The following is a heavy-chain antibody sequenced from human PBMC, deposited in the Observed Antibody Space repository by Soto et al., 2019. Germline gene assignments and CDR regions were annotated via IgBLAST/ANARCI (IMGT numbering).Heavy chain of an antibody. D-gene: IGHD2-15*01. CDR2: ISWDGSSS. Sequence: VQLVESGGLAVQPGGSLRLSCAASGFTFEDYTMHWVRQVPGKGLEWVAIISWDGSSSEYAASVKGRFTVSRDNSKDSLYLQLTSLRIEDTALYYCAKDQRAAYGMDVWGRGTAVTVSS. CDR3: AKDQRAAYGMDV. CDR1: GFTFEDYT. V-gene: IGHV3-43*01. J-gene: IGHJ6*02.